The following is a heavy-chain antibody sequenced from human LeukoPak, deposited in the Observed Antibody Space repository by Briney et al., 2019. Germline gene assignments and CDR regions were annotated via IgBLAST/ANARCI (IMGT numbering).Heavy chain of an antibody. Sequence: SETLSLTCTVSGYSISSGYYWGWIRQPPGKGLEWIGSIYHSGSTYYNPSLKSRVTISVDTSKNQCSLKLSSVTAADTAVYYCARDGVVGGWYSSGWYPYFDYWGQGTLVTVSS. CDR3: ARDGVVGGWYSSGWYPYFDY. J-gene: IGHJ4*02. V-gene: IGHV4-38-2*02. CDR1: GYSISSGYY. D-gene: IGHD6-19*01. CDR2: IYHSGST.